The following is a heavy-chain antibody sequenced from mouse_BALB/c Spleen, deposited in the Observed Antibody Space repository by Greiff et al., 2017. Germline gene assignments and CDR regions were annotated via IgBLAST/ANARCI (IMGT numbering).Heavy chain of an antibody. CDR2: ISSGSSTI. V-gene: IGHV5-17*02. CDR3: ARSYEAWFAY. J-gene: IGHJ3*01. Sequence: EVQVVESGGGLVQPGGSRKLSCAASGFTFSSFGMHWVRQAPEKGLEWVAYISSGSSTIYYADTVKGRFTISRDNPKNTLFLQMTSLRSEDTAMYYCARSYEAWFAYWGQGTLVTVSA. D-gene: IGHD1-1*01. CDR1: GFTFSSFG.